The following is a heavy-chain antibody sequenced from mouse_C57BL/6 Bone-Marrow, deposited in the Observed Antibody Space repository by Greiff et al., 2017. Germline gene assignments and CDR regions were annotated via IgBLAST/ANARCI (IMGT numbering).Heavy chain of an antibody. CDR2: IRSKSNNYAT. V-gene: IGHV10-1*01. CDR3: VRQRHYGTYFGV. J-gene: IGHJ1*03. CDR1: GFSFNTYA. D-gene: IGHD1-1*01. Sequence: EVKLVESGGGLVQPKGSLKLSCAASGFSFNTYAMNWVRQAPGKGLEWVARIRSKSNNYATYYADSVKDRFTISRDDSESMLYLQMNNFKTEDTAMYYCVRQRHYGTYFGVWGTGTTVTAST.